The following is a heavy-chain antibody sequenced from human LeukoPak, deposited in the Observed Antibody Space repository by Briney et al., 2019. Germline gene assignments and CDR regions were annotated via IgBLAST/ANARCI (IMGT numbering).Heavy chain of an antibody. D-gene: IGHD3-10*01. Sequence: GGSLRLFCAASGFSFSNSAVSWVRQAPGKGLEWVSGISSGGGSTSYADSVKGRFTISRDNSRNTLYLQMNSLRAEDTAVYYCAKDSYYNQAFDYWGQGTLVTVSS. CDR2: ISSGGGST. CDR3: AKDSYYNQAFDY. V-gene: IGHV3-23*01. CDR1: GFSFSNSA. J-gene: IGHJ4*02.